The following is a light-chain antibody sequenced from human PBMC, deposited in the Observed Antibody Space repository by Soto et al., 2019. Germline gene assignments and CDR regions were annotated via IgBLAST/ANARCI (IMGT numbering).Light chain of an antibody. CDR2: DAA. CDR3: LQDYNYPRT. Sequence: IPLTQSPSTLSASVGDRVTITCRASESISSWLAWYQQKPGKAPKLLIYDAASLESGVPSRFSGSASGTEFTLTISSLQPEDFATYYCLQDYNYPRTFGQGTKVDIK. J-gene: IGKJ1*01. CDR1: ESISSW. V-gene: IGKV1-5*01.